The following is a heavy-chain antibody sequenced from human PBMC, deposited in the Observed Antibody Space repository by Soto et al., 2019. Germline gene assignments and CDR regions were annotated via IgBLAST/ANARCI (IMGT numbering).Heavy chain of an antibody. V-gene: IGHV4-4*02. CDR1: SGSISSSNW. J-gene: IGHJ3*02. D-gene: IGHD3-10*01. CDR3: ASSFKGYYGSGNAFDI. CDR2: IYHSGST. Sequence: QVQLQESGPGLVKPSGTLSLTCAVSSGSISSSNWWSWVRQPPGKGLEWIGEIYHSGSTNFNPSLKSRVTISVDKSTNQFSLKLSSVTAADTAVYYCASSFKGYYGSGNAFDIWGQGTMVSVSS.